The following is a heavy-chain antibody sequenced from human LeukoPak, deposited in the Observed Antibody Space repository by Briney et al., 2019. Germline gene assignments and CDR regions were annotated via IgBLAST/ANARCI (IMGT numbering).Heavy chain of an antibody. D-gene: IGHD1-26*01. J-gene: IGHJ4*02. Sequence: PGGSLRLSCAVSGFRFNSHHMHWVRQAPSKGLEWVAVAPHDRSSPSHAASVNGRFTISRDNSKDTLFLHMDSLRVDDTAIYYCARQSLGASGLDHWGQGVLVTVSS. CDR1: GFRFNSHH. CDR3: ARQSLGASGLDH. CDR2: APHDRSSP. V-gene: IGHV3-30*03.